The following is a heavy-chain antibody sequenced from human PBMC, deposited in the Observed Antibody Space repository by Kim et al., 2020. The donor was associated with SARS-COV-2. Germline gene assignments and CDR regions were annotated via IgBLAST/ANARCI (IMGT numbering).Heavy chain of an antibody. V-gene: IGHV3-23*01. J-gene: IGHJ4*02. Sequence: GGSLRLSCTASGFTFGRYAMSWVRQAPGKGLEWVSLINVSGDRTFFAESVKGRFTISRDISKNTLYLQMNSLRAEDTAIYYCAKDAKLISGFEDFDYWGQGTLVTVSS. CDR2: INVSGDRT. CDR1: GFTFGRYA. CDR3: AKDAKLISGFEDFDY. D-gene: IGHD1-26*01.